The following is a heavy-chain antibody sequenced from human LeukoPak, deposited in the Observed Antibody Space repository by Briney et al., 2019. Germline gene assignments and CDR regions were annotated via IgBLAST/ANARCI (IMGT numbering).Heavy chain of an antibody. V-gene: IGHV3-11*01. CDR1: GFTFSDYY. J-gene: IGHJ6*02. CDR2: ISSSGSTI. D-gene: IGHD3-9*01. CDR3: ARDRTIINVSRYFDWLLGDGMDV. Sequence: GGSLRLSCAASGFTFSDYYMSWIRQAPGKGLEWVSYISSSGSTIYYADSVKGRFTISRDNAKNSLYLQMNSLRAEDTAVYYCARDRTIINVSRYFDWLLGDGMDVWGQGTTVTVSS.